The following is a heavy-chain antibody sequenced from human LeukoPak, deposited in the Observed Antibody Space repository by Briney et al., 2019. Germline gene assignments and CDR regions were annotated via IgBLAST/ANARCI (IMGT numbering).Heavy chain of an antibody. V-gene: IGHV1-8*01. Sequence: ASVKVSCKASGYTFTSYDINGVRQATGQGLEWMGWMNPNSGNTGYAQKFQGRVTMTRNTSISTAYMELSSLRSEDTAVYYCARGRVGYDSSGYYYYFDYWGQGTLVTVSS. J-gene: IGHJ4*02. CDR3: ARGRVGYDSSGYYYYFDY. D-gene: IGHD3-22*01. CDR2: MNPNSGNT. CDR1: GYTFTSYD.